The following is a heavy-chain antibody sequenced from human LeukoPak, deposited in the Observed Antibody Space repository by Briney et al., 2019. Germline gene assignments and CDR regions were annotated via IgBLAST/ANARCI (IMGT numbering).Heavy chain of an antibody. CDR2: IGGSGGTT. Sequence: GGSLRLSCAASGFTFSGYTMRWVRQDPGRGLEWVSTIGGSGGTTYYADSVKGRFTISRDNSKNTLYLQMNSLRAEDTAVYYCAKDLGPYSSGWYGGYWGQGTLVTVSS. J-gene: IGHJ4*02. CDR1: GFTFSGYT. D-gene: IGHD6-19*01. CDR3: AKDLGPYSSGWYGGY. V-gene: IGHV3-23*01.